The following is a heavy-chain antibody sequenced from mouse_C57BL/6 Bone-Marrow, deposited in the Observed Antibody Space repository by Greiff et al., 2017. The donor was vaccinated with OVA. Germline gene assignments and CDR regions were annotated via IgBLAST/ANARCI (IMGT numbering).Heavy chain of an antibody. V-gene: IGHV5-15*04. Sequence: EVKVEESGGGLVQPGGSLTLSCAASGFTFSDSGLAWVRQAPRKGPEWVAFISNLAYSIYYADTVTGRFTISRENAKNTLYLEMSSLRSEDTAMYYCARQDYYGSSSPRAMDYWGQGTSVTVSS. CDR1: GFTFSDSG. CDR2: ISNLAYSI. J-gene: IGHJ4*01. CDR3: ARQDYYGSSSPRAMDY. D-gene: IGHD1-1*01.